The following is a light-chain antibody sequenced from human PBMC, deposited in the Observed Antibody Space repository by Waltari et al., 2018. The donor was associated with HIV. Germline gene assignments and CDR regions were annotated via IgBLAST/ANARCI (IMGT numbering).Light chain of an antibody. V-gene: IGKV2-28*01. Sequence: DIVMTQTPVSLPVTPGEPASISCRSSQSLLHNNGKNHLEWYLQKPGQSPQLLVYLGSIRASGVPDRFSVSGSVTYFALKISRVEAQYVGIYYCMQGLQTPFSFCQCTKLLLK. CDR2: LGS. CDR3: MQGLQTPFS. CDR1: QSLLHNNGKNH. J-gene: IGKJ2*03.